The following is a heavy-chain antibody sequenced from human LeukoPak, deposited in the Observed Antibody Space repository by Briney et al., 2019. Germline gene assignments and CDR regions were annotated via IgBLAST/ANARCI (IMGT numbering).Heavy chain of an antibody. CDR3: AREDASSSDY. V-gene: IGHV3-21*01. Sequence: GGSLRLSCAASGFTFSSYWMSWVRQAPGKGLEWVSFISTSSSYIYYADSVKGRFTISRDNAKNSLYLQMNSLRADDTAVYYCAREDASSSDYWGQGTLVTVSS. CDR1: GFTFSSYW. D-gene: IGHD6-13*01. CDR2: ISTSSSYI. J-gene: IGHJ4*02.